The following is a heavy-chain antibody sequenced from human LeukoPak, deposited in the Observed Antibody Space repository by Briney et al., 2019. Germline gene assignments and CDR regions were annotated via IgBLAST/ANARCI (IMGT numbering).Heavy chain of an antibody. V-gene: IGHV3-21*01. CDR1: GFTFNNYN. Sequence: GGSLRLSCAASGFTFNNYNMNWVRQAPGKGLEWVSSMSGSSSYIYYADSVKGRFTISRDNAKNSLSLQMNSLRAEDTAVYYCARTPSSEQQLSFDNWGQGTLVTVSS. D-gene: IGHD6-13*01. CDR2: MSGSSSYI. CDR3: ARTPSSEQQLSFDN. J-gene: IGHJ4*02.